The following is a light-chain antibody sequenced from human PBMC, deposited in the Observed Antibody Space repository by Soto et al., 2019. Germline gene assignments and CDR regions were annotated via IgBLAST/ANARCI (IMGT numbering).Light chain of an antibody. CDR1: QSVSSSY. CDR2: GAS. V-gene: IGKV3-20*01. CDR3: QQNGSSPLFT. J-gene: IGKJ3*01. Sequence: EIVLTQSPGTLSLSPGERATLSCRASQSVSSSYLAWYQQKPGQAPRLLMYGASSRATGIPDRFSGSGSGTNFTPTINRLEPEDVAVYYCQQNGSSPLFTFGPGTKVDIK.